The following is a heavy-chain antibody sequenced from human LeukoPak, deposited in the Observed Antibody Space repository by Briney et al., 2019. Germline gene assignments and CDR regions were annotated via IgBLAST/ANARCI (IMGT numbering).Heavy chain of an antibody. J-gene: IGHJ4*02. D-gene: IGHD1-26*01. CDR2: VDHTGGT. Sequence: ASETLSLTCTVSGGSIRRYYWTWIRQPPGKGLDWIGFVDHTGGTNYSPSLKSRITISVDTSKNHFPLRIASLTAADTAVYYCARIRVGATVDFWGQGTLVTVSS. CDR1: GGSIRRYY. CDR3: ARIRVGATVDF. V-gene: IGHV4-4*08.